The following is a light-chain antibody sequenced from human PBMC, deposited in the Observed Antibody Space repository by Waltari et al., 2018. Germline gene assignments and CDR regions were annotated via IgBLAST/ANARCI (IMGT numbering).Light chain of an antibody. J-gene: IGLJ2*01. CDR3: SSYTNTFVV. Sequence: QSALTQPASVSGPPGQPTTLSCTGSSSDIGAYNYVAWYQHFPDEAPKLLIYEVRNRPSGISSRFSGSKSGNTASLTITGIQAEDEAHYYCSSYTNTFVVFGGGTKLTVL. CDR2: EVR. CDR1: SSDIGAYNY. V-gene: IGLV2-14*01.